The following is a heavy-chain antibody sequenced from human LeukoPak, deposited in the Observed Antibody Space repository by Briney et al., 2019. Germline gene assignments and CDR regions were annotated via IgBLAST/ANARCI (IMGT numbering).Heavy chain of an antibody. CDR1: GDSISTSRYY. J-gene: IGHJ4*02. Sequence: SETLSLTCTVAGDSISTSRYYWSWIRQPPGKGLEWIGEINHSGSTNYNPSLKSRVTISVDTSKNQFSLKLSSVTAADTAVYYCARGPRGYSYGSIGSPYFDYWGQGTLVTVSS. D-gene: IGHD5-18*01. V-gene: IGHV4-39*07. CDR3: ARGPRGYSYGSIGSPYFDY. CDR2: INHSGST.